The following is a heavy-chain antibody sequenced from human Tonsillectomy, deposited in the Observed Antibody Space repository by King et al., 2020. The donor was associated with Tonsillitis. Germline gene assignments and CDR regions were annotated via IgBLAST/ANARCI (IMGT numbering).Heavy chain of an antibody. Sequence: VQLVESGGGVVQPGRSLRLSCAASGFTFNTYAIHWVRQAPGKGLEWVALISYDGGSKYYADSVKGRFTISRDNSKNTLYLQMNSLRGEDTALYYCARGGFCTTTSCYRYYYYMDV. CDR3: ARGGFCTTTSCYRYYYYMDV. CDR2: ISYDGGSK. D-gene: IGHD2-2*01. CDR1: GFTFNTYA. J-gene: IGHJ6*03. V-gene: IGHV3-30-3*01.